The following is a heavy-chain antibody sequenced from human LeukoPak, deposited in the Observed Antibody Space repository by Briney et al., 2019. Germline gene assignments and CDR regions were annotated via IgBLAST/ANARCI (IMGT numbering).Heavy chain of an antibody. CDR3: ARVGIYGDYNRYFDY. CDR2: INWNGGSI. Sequence: RPGGSLRLSCAASGFTFDDCGMSWVRQPPGKGLEWVSGINWNGGSIGYADSVKGRFTISRDNAKNSLFLQMNSLRAEDTALYFCARVGIYGDYNRYFDYWGQGTLVTVSS. J-gene: IGHJ4*02. V-gene: IGHV3-20*04. CDR1: GFTFDDCG. D-gene: IGHD4-17*01.